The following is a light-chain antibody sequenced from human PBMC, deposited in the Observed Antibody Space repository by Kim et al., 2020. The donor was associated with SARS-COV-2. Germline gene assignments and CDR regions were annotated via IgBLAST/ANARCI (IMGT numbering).Light chain of an antibody. CDR3: QQHNNWPYT. Sequence: EIIMTQSPATLSVSPGDRVTLSCRASHSVGTTLVWYQQKPGQPPRLLIYGASSGATGVPARFSGSGSGTEFALTITSPQPEDSAVYYCQQHNNWPYTLGQGTKLEIK. CDR2: GAS. J-gene: IGKJ2*01. V-gene: IGKV3-15*01. CDR1: HSVGTT.